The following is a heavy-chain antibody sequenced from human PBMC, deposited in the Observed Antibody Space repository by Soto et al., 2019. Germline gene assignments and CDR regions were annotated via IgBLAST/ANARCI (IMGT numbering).Heavy chain of an antibody. D-gene: IGHD1-1*01. J-gene: IGHJ5*01. CDR1: GYSFHNSG. CDR3: SKNGTTWFAS. Sequence: GASVKVSCKTSGYSFHNSGISWVRQAPGQGLEWMGWISVLNGYAHYGQKFQGRVIMTADTFTSTAYMELRGLRSDDTAMYYCSKNGTTWFASWGQGTPLTVSS. V-gene: IGHV1-18*01. CDR2: ISVLNGYA.